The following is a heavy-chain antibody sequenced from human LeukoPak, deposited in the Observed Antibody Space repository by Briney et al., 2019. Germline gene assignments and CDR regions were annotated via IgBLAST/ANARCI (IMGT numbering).Heavy chain of an antibody. CDR1: GFTFSSHW. Sequence: GGSLRLSCAGSGFTFSSHWMSWVRQAPGKGLQWVASIKQDGSEKHYVDSVRGRFTISRDNAENSLYLQMNSLRAEDTAVYYCARDYRLLWFGELGYWGQGTLVTVSS. CDR2: IKQDGSEK. J-gene: IGHJ4*02. V-gene: IGHV3-7*04. D-gene: IGHD3-10*01. CDR3: ARDYRLLWFGELGY.